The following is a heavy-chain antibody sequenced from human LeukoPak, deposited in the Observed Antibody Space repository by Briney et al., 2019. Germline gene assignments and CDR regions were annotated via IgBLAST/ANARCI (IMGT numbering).Heavy chain of an antibody. CDR2: INLDESAK. Sequence: GGSLRLSCAASGFTFSAHWMSWVRQAPGKGLEWVANINLDESAKRYVSSVKGRFTISRDNSKNTLYLQMNSLRAEDTAVYYCAKDRIRVGATGYFDYWGQGTLVTVSS. CDR3: AKDRIRVGATGYFDY. CDR1: GFTFSAHW. D-gene: IGHD1-26*01. J-gene: IGHJ4*02. V-gene: IGHV3-7*03.